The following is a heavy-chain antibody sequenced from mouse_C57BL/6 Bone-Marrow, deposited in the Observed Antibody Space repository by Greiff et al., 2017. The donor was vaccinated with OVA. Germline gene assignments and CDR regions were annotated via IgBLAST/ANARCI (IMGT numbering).Heavy chain of an antibody. Sequence: QVQLKESGPELVKPGASVKISCKASGYAFSSSWMNWVKQRPGKGLEWIGRIYPGDGDTNYNGKFKGKATLTADKSSSTAYMQLSSLTSEDSAVYFCARRESGYYCSYCDYGGQGTTLTVTS. J-gene: IGHJ2*01. D-gene: IGHD2-3*01. CDR1: GYAFSSSW. V-gene: IGHV1-82*01. CDR2: IYPGDGDT. CDR3: ARRESGYYCSYCDY.